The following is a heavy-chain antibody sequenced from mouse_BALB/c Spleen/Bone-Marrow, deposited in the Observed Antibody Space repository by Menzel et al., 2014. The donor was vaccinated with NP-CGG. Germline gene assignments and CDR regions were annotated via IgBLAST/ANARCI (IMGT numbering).Heavy chain of an antibody. V-gene: IGHV7-3*02. Sequence: VQLQQSGGGLVQPGGSLRLSCATSGFTSTDYYMSWVRQPPGKALEWLGFIRNKPNGYTTEYSASVKGRFTISRDNSQSILYLQMNTLRAEDSATYYCARDDYGRGYWGQGTTLTVSS. J-gene: IGHJ2*01. CDR3: ARDDYGRGY. D-gene: IGHD1-1*01. CDR2: IRNKPNGYTT. CDR1: GFTSTDYY.